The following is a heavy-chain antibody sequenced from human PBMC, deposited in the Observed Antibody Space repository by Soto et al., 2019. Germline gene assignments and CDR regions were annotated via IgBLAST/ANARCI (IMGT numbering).Heavy chain of an antibody. CDR1: GFTLSNIG. D-gene: IGHD2-21*01. CDR2: ISAGGNTK. J-gene: IGHJ4*02. V-gene: IGHV3-30*18. CDR3: AKESGGERYAAYFDL. Sequence: QVQLVESGGGVVQPGTSLRLACAASGFTLSNIGMQWVRQAPGKGLEWVAVISAGGNTKYYADSVKGRFTISRDNSENTLFLQINSLRTEDTAVYYCAKESGGERYAAYFDLWGQGTLVTVSA.